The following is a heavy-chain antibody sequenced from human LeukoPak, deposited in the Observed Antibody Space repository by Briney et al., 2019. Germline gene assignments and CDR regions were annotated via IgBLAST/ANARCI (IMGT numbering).Heavy chain of an antibody. CDR3: ARDATFLGYCSSTSCSQIDAFDI. CDR1: GFTVSSNY. CDR2: IYSGGST. J-gene: IGHJ3*02. Sequence: GGSLRLSCAASGFTVSSNYMSWVRQAPGKGLEWVSVIYSGGSTYYADSVKGRFTISRDNSKNTLFLQMNSLRAEDTAVHYCARDATFLGYCSSTSCSQIDAFDIWGQGTMVTVSS. D-gene: IGHD2-2*01. V-gene: IGHV3-66*02.